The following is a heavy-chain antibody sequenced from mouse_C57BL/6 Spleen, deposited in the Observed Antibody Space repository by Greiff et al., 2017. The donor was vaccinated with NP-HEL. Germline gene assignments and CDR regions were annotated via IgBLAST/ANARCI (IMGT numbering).Heavy chain of an antibody. CDR2: IYPGDGDT. CDR1: GYAFSSYW. Sequence: QVQLQQSGAELVKPGASVKISCKASGYAFSSYWMNWVKQRPGKGLEWIGQIYPGDGDTNYNGKFKGKATLTADKSSSTAYMQLSSLTSEDSAVYFCAREGVYGNHWYFDVWGTGTTVTVSS. CDR3: AREGVYGNHWYFDV. V-gene: IGHV1-80*01. J-gene: IGHJ1*03. D-gene: IGHD2-1*01.